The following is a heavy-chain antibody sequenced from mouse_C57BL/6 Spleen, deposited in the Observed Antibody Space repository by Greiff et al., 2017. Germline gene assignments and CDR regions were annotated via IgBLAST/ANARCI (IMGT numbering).Heavy chain of an antibody. V-gene: IGHV5-17*01. CDR1: GFTFSDYG. CDR2: ISSGGSTI. Sequence: EVKLVESGGGLVKPGGSLKLSCAASGFTFSDYGMHWVRQAPEKGLEWVAYISSGGSTIYYADTVKGRFTISRDNAKNTLFLQMTSLRSEDTAMYYCARTGYAMDYWGQGTSVTVSS. CDR3: ARTGYAMDY. J-gene: IGHJ4*01.